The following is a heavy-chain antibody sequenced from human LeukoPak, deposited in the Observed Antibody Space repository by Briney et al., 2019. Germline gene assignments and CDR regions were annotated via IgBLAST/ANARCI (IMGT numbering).Heavy chain of an antibody. J-gene: IGHJ4*01. CDR3: ARVRGGYYFDY. CDR2: IKQHGNEK. V-gene: IGHV3-7*05. Sequence: PGASLRLSCAASGFIFSSYWMTWVRQAPGKGLEWVANIKQHGNEKYNVDSVKGRFTISRDNAKNSLHLQMNSLRAEDTAVYYCARVRGGYYFDYWGQGTLVT. CDR1: GFIFSSYW. D-gene: IGHD3-16*01.